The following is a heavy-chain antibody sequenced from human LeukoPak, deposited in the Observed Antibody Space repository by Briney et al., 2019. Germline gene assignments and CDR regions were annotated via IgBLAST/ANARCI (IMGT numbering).Heavy chain of an antibody. V-gene: IGHV4-59*01. CDR2: IYYSGST. J-gene: IGHJ4*02. Sequence: PSETLSLTCTVSGGSISSYYWSWIRQPPGKGLGWIGYIYYSGSTNYNPSLKSRVTISVDTSKNQFSLKLSSVTAADTAVYYCARAVPKYSGSYFWPFDYWGQGTLVTVSS. D-gene: IGHD1-26*01. CDR1: GGSISSYY. CDR3: ARAVPKYSGSYFWPFDY.